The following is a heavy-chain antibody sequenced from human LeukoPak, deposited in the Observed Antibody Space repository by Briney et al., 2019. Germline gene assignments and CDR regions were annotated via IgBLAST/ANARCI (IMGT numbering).Heavy chain of an antibody. Sequence: GGSLRLSCAASGFTFNNYWMTWVRQAPGKGLEWVANIKPDGSDKYYVGSVKGRFTISRDNTKNSLCLQMNSLRAEDTAIYYCASTRWSDNWGQGTLVIVSS. CDR1: GFTFNNYW. D-gene: IGHD2-8*01. CDR2: IKPDGSDK. CDR3: ASTRWSDN. V-gene: IGHV3-7*05. J-gene: IGHJ4*02.